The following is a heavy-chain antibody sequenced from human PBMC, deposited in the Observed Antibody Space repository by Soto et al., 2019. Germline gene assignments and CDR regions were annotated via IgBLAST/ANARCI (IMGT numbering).Heavy chain of an antibody. Sequence: GESLKISCKGSGYSFTSYWIIWVRQMPGKGLEWVGRVDPTDSYSNYSPSFQGHVTISADKSISTAYLQWSSLKASDSAMYFCVRPLAVAGRKHYYGMAVWGQGTKVTVSS. CDR2: VDPTDSYS. V-gene: IGHV5-10-1*01. CDR3: VRPLAVAGRKHYYGMAV. J-gene: IGHJ6*02. CDR1: GYSFTSYW. D-gene: IGHD6-19*01.